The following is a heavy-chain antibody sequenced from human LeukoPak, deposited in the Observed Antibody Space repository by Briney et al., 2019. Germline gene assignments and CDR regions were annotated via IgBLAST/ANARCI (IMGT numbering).Heavy chain of an antibody. V-gene: IGHV1-46*01. D-gene: IGHD6-19*01. CDR3: ARERQWLVRRGWFDP. J-gene: IGHJ5*02. CDR2: INPSGGST. Sequence: ASVKVSCKASGYTFTSYYIHWVRQAPGQGLEWMGIINPSGGSTSYAQKFQGRVTMTRDMSTSTVYMELSSLRSEDTAVYYCARERQWLVRRGWFDPWGQGTLVTVSS. CDR1: GYTFTSYY.